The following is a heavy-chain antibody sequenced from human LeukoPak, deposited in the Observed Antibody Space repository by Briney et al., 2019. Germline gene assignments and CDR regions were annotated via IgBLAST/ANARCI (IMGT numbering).Heavy chain of an antibody. CDR2: ISSNGGST. J-gene: IGHJ5*02. CDR3: VKESS. Sequence: GGLLILSFSAFWFTFSSYAMHWVRQAPGKGLEYVSSISSNGGSTYYADSVKGRFTISRDNSKNTLYLQMSSLRAEDTAVYYCVKESSWGQGTLVTVSS. CDR1: WFTFSSYA. V-gene: IGHV3-64D*06.